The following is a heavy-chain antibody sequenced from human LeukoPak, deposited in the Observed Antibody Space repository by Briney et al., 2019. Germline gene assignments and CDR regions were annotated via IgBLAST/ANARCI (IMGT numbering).Heavy chain of an antibody. D-gene: IGHD3-22*01. V-gene: IGHV3-74*01. CDR1: GFTFSSYW. CDR3: ARARAYDSSGYYL. J-gene: IGHJ4*02. Sequence: GGSLRLSCAASGFTFSSYWMHWVHQAPGKGLVWVSRINSDGSSTSYADSVKGRFTISRDNAKNTLYLQMNSLRAEDTALYYCARARAYDSSGYYLWGQGTLVTVSS. CDR2: INSDGSST.